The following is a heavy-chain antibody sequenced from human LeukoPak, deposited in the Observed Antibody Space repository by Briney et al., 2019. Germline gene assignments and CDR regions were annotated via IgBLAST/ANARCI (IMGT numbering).Heavy chain of an antibody. V-gene: IGHV1-58*02. CDR3: AAVVSSIHPPGAGVSY. Sequence: SVKVSCKASGFTFTSSAMQWVRQARGQRLEWIGWIVVGSGNTNYAQKFQERVTITRDMSTSTAYMELSSLRSEDTAVYYCAAVVSSIHPPGAGVSYWGQGTLVTVSS. CDR2: IVVGSGNT. J-gene: IGHJ4*02. CDR1: GFTFTSSA. D-gene: IGHD3-10*01.